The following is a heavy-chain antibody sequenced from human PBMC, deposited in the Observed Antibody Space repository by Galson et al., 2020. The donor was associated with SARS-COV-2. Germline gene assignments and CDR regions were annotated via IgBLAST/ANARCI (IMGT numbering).Heavy chain of an antibody. J-gene: IGHJ4*02. V-gene: IGHV3-33*01. D-gene: IGHD6-19*01. CDR1: GFTFENPA. CDR3: ARDGQSSSGWAFDY. Sequence: GGSLRPSCAASGFTFENPAMHWARQPPGKGLEWVAQIFYDGSNKYDEDSVKGRFTISRDNSENTVYLQMTNLRAEDTAVYYCARDGQSSSGWAFDYWGQGTLVTVSS. CDR2: IFYDGSNK.